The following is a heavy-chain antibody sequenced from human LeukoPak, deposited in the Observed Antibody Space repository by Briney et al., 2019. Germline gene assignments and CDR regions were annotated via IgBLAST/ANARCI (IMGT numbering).Heavy chain of an antibody. D-gene: IGHD2-2*01. Sequence: PGGSLRLSCAASGFAFNTYWMSWVRQAPGKELEWVANIKEDGSEIYYVDSVKGRFTISKDNAKNSLYLQMSSLRVEDTAVYYCAGWAYASHWGQGTLVTVSS. J-gene: IGHJ4*02. CDR2: IKEDGSEI. V-gene: IGHV3-7*01. CDR3: AGWAYASH. CDR1: GFAFNTYW.